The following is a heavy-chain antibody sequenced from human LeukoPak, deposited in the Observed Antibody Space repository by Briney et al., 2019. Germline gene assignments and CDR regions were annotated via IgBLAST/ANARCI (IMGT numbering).Heavy chain of an antibody. V-gene: IGHV4-39*01. CDR2: INYSGST. J-gene: IGHJ4*02. Sequence: SETLSLTCTVSGGSISSTFYYWGWIRQPPGSGLEWIGSINYSGSTYYNPSLKSRVTISVDTSKNQFSLKLSSVTAADTAVYYCARRRFVRGPDVVNPLDYWGQGTLVTVSS. CDR3: ARRRFVRGPDVVNPLDY. D-gene: IGHD2-8*01. CDR1: GGSISSTFYY.